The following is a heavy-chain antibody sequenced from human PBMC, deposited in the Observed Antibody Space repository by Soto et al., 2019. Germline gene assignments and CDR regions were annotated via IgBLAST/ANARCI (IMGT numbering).Heavy chain of an antibody. CDR2: VAYDGTHG. Sequence: QVQLVESGGGVVQPGRSLRLSCAASGFTFSSYGMHWVRQAPGKGLEWVAAVAYDGTHGHYANSVKGRFTISRDNSKNTLYLQMNSLRAEDTAVYYCAKGDSSTWYAVHDYWGLGTLVTVSS. CDR3: AKGDSSTWYAVHDY. J-gene: IGHJ4*02. V-gene: IGHV3-30*18. D-gene: IGHD6-13*01. CDR1: GFTFSSYG.